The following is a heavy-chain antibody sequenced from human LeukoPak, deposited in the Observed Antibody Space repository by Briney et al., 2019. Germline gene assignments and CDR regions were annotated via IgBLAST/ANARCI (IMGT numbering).Heavy chain of an antibody. D-gene: IGHD3-9*01. J-gene: IGHJ4*02. CDR2: ISYDGSNK. CDR3: ARDRAKSLIRYFDWSPNDY. Sequence: GGSLRLSCAASGFTFSSYAMHWVRQAPGKGLEWVAVISYDGSNKYYADSVKGRFTISRDNSKNTLYLQMNSLRAEDTAVYYCARDRAKSLIRYFDWSPNDYWGQGTLVTVSS. CDR1: GFTFSSYA. V-gene: IGHV3-30-3*01.